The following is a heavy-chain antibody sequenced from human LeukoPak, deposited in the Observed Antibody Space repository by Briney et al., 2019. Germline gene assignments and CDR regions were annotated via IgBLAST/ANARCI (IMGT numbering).Heavy chain of an antibody. CDR2: ISYDGSNK. D-gene: IGHD3-16*01. V-gene: IGHV3-30*04. CDR1: GFTFSSYA. CDR3: ARDPLEFGYFDY. J-gene: IGHJ4*02. Sequence: GGSLRLSCAAPGFTFSSYAMHWVRQAPGKGLEWVAVISYDGSNKYYADSVKGRFTISRDNSKNTLYLQMNSLRAEDTAVYYCARDPLEFGYFDYWGQGTLVTVSS.